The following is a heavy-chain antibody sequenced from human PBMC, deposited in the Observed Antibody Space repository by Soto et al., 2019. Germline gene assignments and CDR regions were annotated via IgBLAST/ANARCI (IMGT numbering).Heavy chain of an antibody. CDR1: GYTFTSYG. Sequence: ASVKVSCKASGYTFTSYGISWVRQAPGQGLEWMGWISAYNGNTNYAQKLQGRVTMTTDTSTSTAYMELRSLRSDDTAVYYCARQKATVDYYGMDVWGQGTTVTVSS. D-gene: IGHD4-17*01. CDR2: ISAYNGNT. V-gene: IGHV1-18*01. CDR3: ARQKATVDYYGMDV. J-gene: IGHJ6*02.